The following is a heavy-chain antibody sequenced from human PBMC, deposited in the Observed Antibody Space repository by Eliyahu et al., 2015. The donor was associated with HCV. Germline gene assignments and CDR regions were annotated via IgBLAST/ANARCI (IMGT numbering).Heavy chain of an antibody. CDR3: TTGAPGGFDYYLDV. V-gene: IGHV3-15*01. CDR2: IKSKTDGGTT. J-gene: IGHJ6*03. Sequence: EVQLVESGGGLVKPGGSLRLSCAAXGFXFSKAWMSWXRQAPGKRREWIGRIKSKTDGGTTDYAAPVKGRFTISRDDSKSTLYLQMNSLKTEDTAVYYCTTGAPGGFDYYLDVWGQGTTVTVSS. CDR1: GFXFSKAW. D-gene: IGHD3-10*01.